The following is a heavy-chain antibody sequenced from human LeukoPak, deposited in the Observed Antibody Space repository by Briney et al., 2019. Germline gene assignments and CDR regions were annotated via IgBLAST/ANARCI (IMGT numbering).Heavy chain of an antibody. Sequence: VASVKVSCKASGYTFTSYGVSWVRQAPGQGLEWMGWINPNSGDTNYAQKFQGRVTMTRDTSISTAYMELSRLGSDDTAVYYCARGVPPSYSSAWYVNYRGQGALVTVSS. D-gene: IGHD6-19*01. CDR3: ARGVPPSYSSAWYVNY. CDR1: GYTFTSYG. V-gene: IGHV1-2*02. J-gene: IGHJ4*02. CDR2: INPNSGDT.